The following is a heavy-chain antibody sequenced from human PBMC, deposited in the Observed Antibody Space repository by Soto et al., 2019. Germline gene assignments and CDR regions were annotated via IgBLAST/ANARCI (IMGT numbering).Heavy chain of an antibody. CDR1: GFTFDDYA. D-gene: IGHD6-13*01. V-gene: IGHV3-9*01. J-gene: IGHJ5*02. CDR2: ISWSGTNI. CDR3: AKGGSAALISAAGTGNWFDP. Sequence: EVQLVESGGGLVQPGRSLKLSCVASGFTFDDYAMYWVRQAPGKGPEWVSGISWSGTNIAYADSVKGRFTISRDNAKNTLYLQMNSIRAADTALYYCAKGGSAALISAAGTGNWFDPWGQGTLVTASS.